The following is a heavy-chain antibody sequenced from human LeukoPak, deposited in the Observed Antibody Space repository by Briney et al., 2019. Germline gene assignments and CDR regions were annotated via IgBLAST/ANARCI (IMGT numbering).Heavy chain of an antibody. J-gene: IGHJ4*02. CDR2: IYSSGTI. CDR3: ARDRFYGGAVAPIDY. D-gene: IGHD4/OR15-4a*01. Sequence: SETLSLTCTVSGGSINNYYWSWIRQPAGKGLEWIGRIYSSGTITYNPSLKSRVTMSVDTSKNQFSLRLSSVTAADTAVYYCARDRFYGGAVAPIDYWGQGTLVTVSS. V-gene: IGHV4-4*07. CDR1: GGSINNYY.